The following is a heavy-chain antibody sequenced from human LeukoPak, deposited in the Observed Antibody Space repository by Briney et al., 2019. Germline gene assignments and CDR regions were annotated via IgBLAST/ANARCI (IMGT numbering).Heavy chain of an antibody. CDR3: AREGKYSSGWYNY. D-gene: IGHD6-19*01. CDR2: ISSSSSYI. Sequence: TGGSLRLSCAASGFTFSSYSMNWVRQAPGKGLEWVSSISSSSSYIYYADSVKGRFTISRDNAKNSLYLQMNSLRAEDTAVYYCAREGKYSSGWYNYWGQGTLVTVSS. J-gene: IGHJ4*02. CDR1: GFTFSSYS. V-gene: IGHV3-21*01.